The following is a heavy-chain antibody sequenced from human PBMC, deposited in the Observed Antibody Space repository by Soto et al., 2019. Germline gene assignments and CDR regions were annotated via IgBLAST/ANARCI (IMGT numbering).Heavy chain of an antibody. CDR1: GFTFSSYG. J-gene: IGHJ4*02. Sequence: HPGGSLRLSCAASGFTFSSYGMTWVRQAPGKGLEWVSGISGSGSDTFYADAVKGRFAISRDNSKNTLYLQMNSLRGEDTAVYYCAKVGDVLTTEVLIRNFDFWGPGTLVTVFS. D-gene: IGHD3-22*01. V-gene: IGHV3-23*01. CDR3: AKVGDVLTTEVLIRNFDF. CDR2: ISGSGSDT.